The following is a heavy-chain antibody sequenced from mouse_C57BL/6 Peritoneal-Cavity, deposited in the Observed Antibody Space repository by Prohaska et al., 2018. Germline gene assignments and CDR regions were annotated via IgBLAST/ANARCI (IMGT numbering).Heavy chain of an antibody. Sequence: QVQLQQPGAELVRPGTSVKLTCKASGYTFTSYWMHWVKQRPGQGLEWIGVIDPSDSYTNYNQKFKGKATLTVDTSSSTAYMQLSSLTSEDSAVYYCASSSTGMDFDYWGQGTTLTVSS. J-gene: IGHJ2*01. CDR2: IDPSDSYT. CDR1: GYTFTSYW. V-gene: IGHV1-59*01. CDR3: ASSSTGMDFDY. D-gene: IGHD4-1*02.